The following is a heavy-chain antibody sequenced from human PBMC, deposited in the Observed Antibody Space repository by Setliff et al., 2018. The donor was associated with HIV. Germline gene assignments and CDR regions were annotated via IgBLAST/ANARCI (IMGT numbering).Heavy chain of an antibody. V-gene: IGHV4-39*07. CDR1: GGSISSSSYY. CDR2: IYYNGNT. Sequence: KPSETLSLTCTVSGGSISSSSYYWGWIRQPPGKGLEWIGSIYYNGNTYYNPSLKSRVTISVDTSKNQFSLKMSSVTAADTAVYYCARDQVLSRWYWFDPWGQGTLVTVSS. D-gene: IGHD6-13*01. CDR3: ARDQVLSRWYWFDP. J-gene: IGHJ5*02.